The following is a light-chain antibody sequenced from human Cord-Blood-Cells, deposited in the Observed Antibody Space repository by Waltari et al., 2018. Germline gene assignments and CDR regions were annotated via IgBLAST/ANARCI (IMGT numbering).Light chain of an antibody. J-gene: IGKJ1*01. CDR3: QQSYSTPWT. V-gene: IGKV1-39*01. CDR2: AAS. Sequence: IQRTQLPSSLSASVGDRVTITCRASQSISSYLNWYQQKPGKAPKLLIYAASSLQSGVPSRFSGSGSGTDFTLTISSLQPEDFATYYCQQSYSTPWTFGQGP. CDR1: QSISSY.